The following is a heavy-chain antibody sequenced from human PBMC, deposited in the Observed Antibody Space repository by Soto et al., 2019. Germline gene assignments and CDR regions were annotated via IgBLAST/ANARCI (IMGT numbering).Heavy chain of an antibody. D-gene: IGHD2-15*01. Sequence: GSLRLSCAASGFTFSSYAMSWVRQAPGKGLEWVSAISGSGGSTYYADSVKGRFTISRDNSKNTLYLQMNSLRAEDTAVYYCASLYCSGGSCYSLYYYYYGMDVWGQGNTVTVSS. CDR3: ASLYCSGGSCYSLYYYYYGMDV. J-gene: IGHJ6*02. CDR2: ISGSGGST. V-gene: IGHV3-23*01. CDR1: GFTFSSYA.